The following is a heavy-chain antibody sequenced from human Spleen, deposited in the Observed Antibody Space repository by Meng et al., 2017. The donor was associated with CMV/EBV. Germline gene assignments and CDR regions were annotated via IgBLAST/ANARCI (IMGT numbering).Heavy chain of an antibody. CDR3: ARIVRYCTTATCYPNWLDP. V-gene: IGHV4-38-2*02. J-gene: IGHJ5*02. Sequence: SETLSLTCTVSGYSISSGYYWGWIRQPPGKGLEWTASVYFSGSAYYNPSLKSRVTISIDTSKNQFSLTLNSATAADTAVYYCARIVRYCTTATCYPNWLDPWGQGTLVTVSS. CDR1: GYSISSGYY. D-gene: IGHD2-8*01. CDR2: VYFSGSA.